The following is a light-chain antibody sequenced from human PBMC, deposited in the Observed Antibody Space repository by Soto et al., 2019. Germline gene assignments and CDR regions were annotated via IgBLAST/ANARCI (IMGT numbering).Light chain of an antibody. J-gene: IGLJ2*01. CDR3: AAWDASLSAVV. V-gene: IGLV1-44*01. CDR1: SSNIGTNA. CDR2: TDN. Sequence: QSVLTQPPSASGTPGQRVTFSCSGSSSNIGTNAVNWYQQLPGTAPKLIIYTDNQRPSGVPDRFSGSKSGTSASLAISGRRSEDEADYYCAAWDASLSAVVFGGGTKVTVL.